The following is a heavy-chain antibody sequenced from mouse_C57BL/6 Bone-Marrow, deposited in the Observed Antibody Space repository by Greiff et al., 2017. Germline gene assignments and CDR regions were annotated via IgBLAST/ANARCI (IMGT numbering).Heavy chain of an antibody. D-gene: IGHD2-2*01. V-gene: IGHV1-20*01. Sequence: VQLQQSGPELVKPGDSVKISCKASGYSFTGYFMNWVMQSHGKSLEWIGRINPYNGDTFYNQKFKGKATLTVDKSSSTAHMELWSLTSEDSAVYYCARGIYGYDGTFDYWGQGTTLTVSS. CDR3: ARGIYGYDGTFDY. J-gene: IGHJ2*01. CDR1: GYSFTGYF. CDR2: INPYNGDT.